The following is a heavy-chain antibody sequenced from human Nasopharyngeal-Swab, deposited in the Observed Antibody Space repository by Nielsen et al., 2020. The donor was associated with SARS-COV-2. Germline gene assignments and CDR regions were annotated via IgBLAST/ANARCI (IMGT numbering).Heavy chain of an antibody. CDR1: GGSISSGGYY. V-gene: IGHV4-31*03. J-gene: IGHJ4*02. CDR2: IYYSGST. CDR3: ARAGTIFGVVIIHFDY. Sequence: SETLSLTCTVSGGSISSGGYYWSWIRQHPGKGLEWIGYIYYSGSTYYNPSLKSRVTILVDTSKNQFSLKLSSVTAADTAVYYCARAGTIFGVVIIHFDYWGQGTLVTVSS. D-gene: IGHD3-3*01.